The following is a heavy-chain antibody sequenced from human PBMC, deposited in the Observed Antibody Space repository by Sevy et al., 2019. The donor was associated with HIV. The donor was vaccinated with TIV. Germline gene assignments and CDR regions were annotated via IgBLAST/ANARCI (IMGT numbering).Heavy chain of an antibody. Sequence: GGSLRLSCAASGFTVSSNYMSWVRQAPGKGLEWVSILYSGGSTYYADSVKGRFTISRDNSQNTLYLQMNSLRAEDTAVYYCATAMCDKRFQHWGQGTLVTVSS. CDR3: ATAMCDKRFQH. CDR1: GFTVSSNY. CDR2: LYSGGST. D-gene: IGHD3-9*01. V-gene: IGHV3-53*01. J-gene: IGHJ1*01.